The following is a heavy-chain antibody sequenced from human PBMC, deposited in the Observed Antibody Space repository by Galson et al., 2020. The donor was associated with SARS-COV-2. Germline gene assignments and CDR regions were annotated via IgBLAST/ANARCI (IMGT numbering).Heavy chain of an antibody. Sequence: GESLKISCAASGFTFSSYWMSWVRQAPGKGLEWVANIKQDGSEKYYVDSVKGRFTISRDNAKNSLYLQMNSLRAEDTAGYYCARDSKDICSGTSCPYCYGMDVWGQGTTVAVS. CDR1: GFTFSSYW. J-gene: IGHJ6*02. CDR2: IKQDGSEK. V-gene: IGHV3-7*01. D-gene: IGHD2-2*01. CDR3: ARDSKDICSGTSCPYCYGMDV.